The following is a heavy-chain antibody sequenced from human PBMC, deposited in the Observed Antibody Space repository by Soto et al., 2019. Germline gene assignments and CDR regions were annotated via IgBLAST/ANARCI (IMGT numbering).Heavy chain of an antibody. CDR1: GASMSPDY. V-gene: IGHV4-59*01. Sequence: SETLSLTCTVSGASMSPDYWGWIRQFPAKGLQWIGYISYSGNTKYSPALEGRVTISVDTSQNQFSLKVRSVTAADTAVYYCARDRPYSSGSFDYWGQGTLVTVSS. CDR2: ISYSGNT. J-gene: IGHJ4*02. D-gene: IGHD6-19*01. CDR3: ARDRPYSSGSFDY.